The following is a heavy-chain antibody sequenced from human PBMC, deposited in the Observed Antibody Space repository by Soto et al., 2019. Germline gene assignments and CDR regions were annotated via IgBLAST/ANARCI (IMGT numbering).Heavy chain of an antibody. Sequence: QVQLVESGGGVVQPGRSLRLSCAASGFSFSSYGLHWVRQAPGKGPEWVAAISYDGSNEYYADSVKGRFTISRDNSKDTLYLQMNSLRAEDTAVYYCAKATYSGSYFSDYWGQGTLVTVSS. CDR3: AKATYSGSYFSDY. J-gene: IGHJ4*02. CDR2: ISYDGSNE. CDR1: GFSFSSYG. V-gene: IGHV3-30*18. D-gene: IGHD1-26*01.